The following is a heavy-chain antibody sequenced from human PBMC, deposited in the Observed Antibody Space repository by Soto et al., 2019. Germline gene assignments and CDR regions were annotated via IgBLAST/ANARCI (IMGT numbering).Heavy chain of an antibody. J-gene: IGHJ6*02. D-gene: IGHD3-9*01. CDR3: VTTSLNFDWLSQTYYYYYGMDV. CDR2: ISSNGGST. V-gene: IGHV3-64D*08. CDR1: GFTFSSYA. Sequence: GGSLRLSCSASGFTFSSYAMHWVRQAPGKGLEYVSAISSNGGSTYYADSVKGRFTISRDNSKNTLYLQMSSLRAEDTAVYYCVTTSLNFDWLSQTYYYYYGMDVWGQGTTVTVSS.